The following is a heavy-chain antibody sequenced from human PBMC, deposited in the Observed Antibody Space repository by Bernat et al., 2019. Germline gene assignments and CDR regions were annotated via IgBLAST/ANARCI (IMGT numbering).Heavy chain of an antibody. J-gene: IGHJ5*02. V-gene: IGHV3-30-3*01. CDR1: GFTFSSYA. CDR2: ISYDGSNK. Sequence: VQLLESGGGLVQPGGSLRLSCAASGFTFSSYAMHWVRPAPGKGLERVAVISYDGSNKSYADSVKGRFTISRDNSKNTLYLQMNSLRAEDTAVYYCARDRSSGWYWSRGWFDPWGQGTLVTVSS. D-gene: IGHD6-19*01. CDR3: ARDRSSGWYWSRGWFDP.